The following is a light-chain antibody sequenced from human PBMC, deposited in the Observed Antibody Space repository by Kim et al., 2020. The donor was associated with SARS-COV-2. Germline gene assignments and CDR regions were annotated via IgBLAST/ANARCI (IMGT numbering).Light chain of an antibody. V-gene: IGKV2-28*01. J-gene: IGKJ1*01. Sequence: EIVMTQSPLSLSVTPGESASISCTSSQSLLHRSGNSALYWYLQKPGQSPQLVISLVSTRASGVPDRFSGSGSGTDFTLKISGVEAEDVGVYYCMQTLEAPWTFGQGTKVDIK. CDR2: LVS. CDR1: QSLLHRSGNSA. CDR3: MQTLEAPWT.